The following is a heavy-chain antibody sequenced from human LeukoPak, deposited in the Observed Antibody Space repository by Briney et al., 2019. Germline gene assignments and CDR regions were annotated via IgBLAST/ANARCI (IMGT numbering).Heavy chain of an antibody. CDR2: IASDRRCT. J-gene: IGHJ4*02. CDR3: ARGWSGPQPSGLW. V-gene: IGHV3-74*01. D-gene: IGHD3-10*02. CDR1: GFTLSSYW. Sequence: GGPLRLSCAASGFTLSSYWIHWVRQAPAKERVWVSRIASDRRCTRYGVTVKGRFTNSKDTAKNRVYLQMKSLGDEDTAVYYCARGWSGPQPSGLWWGQGTLVTVFS.